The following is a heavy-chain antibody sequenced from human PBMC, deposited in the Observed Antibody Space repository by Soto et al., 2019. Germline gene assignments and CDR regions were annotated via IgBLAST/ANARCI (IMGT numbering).Heavy chain of an antibody. V-gene: IGHV1-2*04. J-gene: IGHJ5*02. Sequence: QVQLVQSGAEVKKPGASVKVSCKASGYTFTGYYMHWVRQAPGQGLEWMGWINPNSGGTNYAQKFQGWGTMTRDTSIRTAYMELSRLRSDDTAVYYCARVGPSSWLFSGWCDPWGQGTLVTVSS. CDR3: ARVGPSSWLFSGWCDP. CDR1: GYTFTGYY. D-gene: IGHD6-13*01. CDR2: INPNSGGT.